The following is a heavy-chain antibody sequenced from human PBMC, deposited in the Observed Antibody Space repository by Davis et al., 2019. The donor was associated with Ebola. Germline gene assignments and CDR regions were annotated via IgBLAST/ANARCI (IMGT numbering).Heavy chain of an antibody. CDR3: ARGDSSGPEAFYYYYGMDV. V-gene: IGHV3-30*03. CDR2: ISYDGSLR. CDR1: GFTFTTYG. D-gene: IGHD3-22*01. J-gene: IGHJ6*02. Sequence: GGSLRLSCAASGFTFTTYGIHWVRQAPGKGLEWVALISYDGSLRHYADSVKGRFTISRDNAKNSLYLQMNSLRAEDTAVYYCARGDSSGPEAFYYYYGMDVWGQGTTVTVSS.